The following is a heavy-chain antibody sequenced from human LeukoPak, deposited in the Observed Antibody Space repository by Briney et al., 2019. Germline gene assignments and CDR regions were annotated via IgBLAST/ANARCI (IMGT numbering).Heavy chain of an antibody. CDR3: ARVVLRFLEDY. V-gene: IGHV4-59*12. Sequence: SETLSLTCTVSGGSISSYYWSWIRQPPGKGLGWIGYIYYSGSTNYNPSLESRVTISVDTSKNQFSLKLSSVTAADTAVYYCARVVLRFLEDYWGQGTLVTVSS. J-gene: IGHJ4*02. CDR1: GGSISSYY. D-gene: IGHD3-3*01. CDR2: IYYSGST.